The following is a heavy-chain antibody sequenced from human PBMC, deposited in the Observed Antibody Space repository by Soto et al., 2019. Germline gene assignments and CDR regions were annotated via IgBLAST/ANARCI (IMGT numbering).Heavy chain of an antibody. CDR3: AGTIYIWGSYRPTYFDY. Sequence: SETLSLTCTVFGGSISSYYWSWIRQPPGKGLEWIGYIYYSGSTNYNPSLKSRVTISVDTSKNQFSLKLSSVTAADTAVYYCAGTIYIWGSYRPTYFDYWGQGTLVTVSS. V-gene: IGHV4-59*08. D-gene: IGHD3-16*02. CDR2: IYYSGST. CDR1: GGSISSYY. J-gene: IGHJ4*02.